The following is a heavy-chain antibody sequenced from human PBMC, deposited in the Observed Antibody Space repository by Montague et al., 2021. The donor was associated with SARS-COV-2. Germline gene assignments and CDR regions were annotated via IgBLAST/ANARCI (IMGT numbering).Heavy chain of an antibody. CDR1: GFTLGDYA. J-gene: IGHJ6*02. CDR2: ISWNSGSI. CDR3: ARGIAAAGIGFYYYYYGMDV. V-gene: IGHV3-9*01. Sequence: SLSLSLSASGFTLGDYAMHWVRQAPGKGLEWVSGISWNSGSIGYADSVKGRFTISRDNAKNSLYLQMNSLRAEDTALYYCARGIAAAGIGFYYYYYGMDVWGQGTTVTVSS. D-gene: IGHD6-13*01.